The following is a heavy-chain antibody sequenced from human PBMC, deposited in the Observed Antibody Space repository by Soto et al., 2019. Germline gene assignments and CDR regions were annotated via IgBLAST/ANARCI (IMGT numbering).Heavy chain of an antibody. Sequence: QVQLQESGPGLVKPSQTLSLTCTVPGGSISSGDYYWSWIRQPPGKGLEWIGYIYYSGSTYYNPSLKSRVTISVDTSKNQFSLKLSSVTAAGTAVYYCARVGGFGATTIDYWGQGTLVTVSS. CDR2: IYYSGST. CDR3: ARVGGFGATTIDY. J-gene: IGHJ4*02. D-gene: IGHD3-10*01. CDR1: GGSISSGDYY. V-gene: IGHV4-30-4*01.